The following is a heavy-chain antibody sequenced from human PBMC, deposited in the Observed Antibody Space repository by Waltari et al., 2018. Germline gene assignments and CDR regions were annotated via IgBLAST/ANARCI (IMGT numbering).Heavy chain of an antibody. CDR1: GFPFSGYS. CDR3: ATDWAGTSCNGDGREN. V-gene: IGHV3-23*04. Sequence: EVQVVESGGTLVQPEGSLRLSFSASGFPFSGYSMTWVGQAPGKGVEWVARISGSGDTTYYENSVKGRFAISRDNSKNTVFLHMNSLRAEDTAVYYCATDWAGTSCNGDGRENWGQGTLVTVSS. J-gene: IGHJ4*02. D-gene: IGHD2-21*02. CDR2: ISGSGDTT.